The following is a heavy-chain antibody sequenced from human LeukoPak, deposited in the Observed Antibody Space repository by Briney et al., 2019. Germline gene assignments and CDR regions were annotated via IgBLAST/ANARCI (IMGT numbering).Heavy chain of an antibody. D-gene: IGHD6-13*01. CDR2: IHHSGTI. Sequence: SETLSLTCAVSGGSISSSNWWSWVRQSPGKGLEWIGEIHHSGTINYNPSLESRVTISVDKSKNQFSLKLSSVTAADTAVYYCARGEDSASWLIDSWGQGTLVTVSS. V-gene: IGHV4-4*02. CDR1: GGSISSSNW. J-gene: IGHJ4*02. CDR3: ARGEDSASWLIDS.